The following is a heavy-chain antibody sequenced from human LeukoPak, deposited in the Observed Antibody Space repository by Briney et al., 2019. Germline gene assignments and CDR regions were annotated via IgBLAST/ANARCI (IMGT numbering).Heavy chain of an antibody. Sequence: SETLSLTCTDPGGSISRYNWSWIRQPPGKGLEWIGYIYFTGSTNYNPSLKSRVTMSVDTSNNQFSLKLSSVTAADTAVYYCARRYCTDGVCDLVSGGQGTLVTVSS. CDR2: IYFTGST. V-gene: IGHV4-59*12. J-gene: IGHJ4*02. CDR3: ARRYCTDGVCDLVS. CDR1: GGSISRYN. D-gene: IGHD2-8*01.